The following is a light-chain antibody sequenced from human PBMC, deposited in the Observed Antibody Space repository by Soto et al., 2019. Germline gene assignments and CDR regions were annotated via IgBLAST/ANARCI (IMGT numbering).Light chain of an antibody. CDR2: AAS. CDR1: QGISSY. Sequence: AIRMTQSPSSFSASTGDRVTITCRASQGISSYLAWYQQKPGKAPKLLIYAASTLQSGVPSRFSGSGSGTDFTLTISCLKSEDFATYYCQQYYSYPRMFGQGTKVDIK. CDR3: QQYYSYPRM. J-gene: IGKJ1*01. V-gene: IGKV1-8*01.